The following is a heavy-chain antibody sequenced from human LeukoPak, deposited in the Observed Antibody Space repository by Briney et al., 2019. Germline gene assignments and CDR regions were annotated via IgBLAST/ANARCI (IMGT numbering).Heavy chain of an antibody. CDR1: GFTFSSYA. Sequence: GGSLRLSCAASGFTFSSYAMSWVRQAPGKGLEWVSAISGSGGSTYYADSVKGRFTISRDNSKNTLYLQMNSLRAEDTAVYYCALTGATRTYYYYGMDVWGQGTTVTVSS. D-gene: IGHD1-26*01. CDR2: ISGSGGST. J-gene: IGHJ6*02. CDR3: ALTGATRTYYYYGMDV. V-gene: IGHV3-23*01.